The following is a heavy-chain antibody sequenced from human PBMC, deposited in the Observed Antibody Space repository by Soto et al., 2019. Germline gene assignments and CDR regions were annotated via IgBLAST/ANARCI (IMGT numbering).Heavy chain of an antibody. CDR3: ARRGRVTNYAFDI. Sequence: ASVKVSCKASGYTFTSYAMHWVRQAPGQRLEWMGWINAGNGNTKYSQKFQGRVTITRDTSASTAYMELSSLRSEDTAVYYCARRGRVTNYAFDIWGQGTMVTVSS. J-gene: IGHJ3*02. V-gene: IGHV1-3*01. CDR1: GYTFTSYA. CDR2: INAGNGNT. D-gene: IGHD4-4*01.